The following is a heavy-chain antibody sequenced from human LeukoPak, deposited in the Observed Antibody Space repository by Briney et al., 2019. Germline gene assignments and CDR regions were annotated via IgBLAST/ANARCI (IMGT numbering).Heavy chain of an antibody. V-gene: IGHV4-4*02. J-gene: IGHJ3*02. D-gene: IGHD6-13*01. CDR1: GGSISSSNW. Sequence: PSETLSLTCAVSGGSISSSNWWSWVRQPPGKGLEWIGYIYHSGSTYYNPSLKSRVTISVDRSKNQFSLKLSSVTAADTAVYYCARGGSSSSWYRAFDIWGQGTMVTVSS. CDR3: ARGGSSSSWYRAFDI. CDR2: IYHSGST.